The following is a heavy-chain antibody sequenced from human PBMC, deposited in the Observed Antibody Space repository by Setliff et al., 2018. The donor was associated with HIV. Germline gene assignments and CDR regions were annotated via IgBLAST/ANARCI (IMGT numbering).Heavy chain of an antibody. V-gene: IGHV1-69*05. D-gene: IGHD2-21*02. J-gene: IGHJ6*04. Sequence: ASVKVSCKASGKTLSVHPISWVRQAPGRGLEWMGGIIPAFGRANYAQKFQGRVTITTDESTTTVFMQLTGLGSEDTAVYYCAREGLLVTSVGGACWYHGMDVWGKGTTVTVSS. CDR1: GKTLSVHP. CDR2: IIPAFGRA. CDR3: AREGLLVTSVGGACWYHGMDV.